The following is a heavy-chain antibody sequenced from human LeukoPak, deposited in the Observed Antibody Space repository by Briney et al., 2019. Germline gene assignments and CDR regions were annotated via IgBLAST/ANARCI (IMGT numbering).Heavy chain of an antibody. Sequence: SETLSLTCTVSGGSISSYYWSWIRQPPGKGLEWIGYIYASGKTNSNPSLRGRVTISIDTSKNQFSLKLHSVTAADTAIYYCARSLTIFGVVPFDYWGQGTLVAVSS. J-gene: IGHJ4*02. V-gene: IGHV4-4*08. CDR2: IYASGKT. CDR1: GGSISSYY. D-gene: IGHD3-3*01. CDR3: ARSLTIFGVVPFDY.